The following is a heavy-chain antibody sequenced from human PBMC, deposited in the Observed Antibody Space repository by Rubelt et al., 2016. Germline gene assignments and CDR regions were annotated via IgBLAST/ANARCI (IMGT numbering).Heavy chain of an antibody. D-gene: IGHD5-18*01. J-gene: IGHJ4*02. CDR2: ISGGGAST. Sequence: EVQLVESGGGLVQPGGSLRLSCAASGFTFSSYAMNWVRQAPGKGPEWVSGISGGGASTYYADSVKGRFTISRDNSKNPLYLQMNSLRAEYTAVYYCAKGNLQLWSHTDYWGQGTLVTVSS. V-gene: IGHV3-23*04. CDR3: AKGNLQLWSHTDY. CDR1: GFTFSSYA.